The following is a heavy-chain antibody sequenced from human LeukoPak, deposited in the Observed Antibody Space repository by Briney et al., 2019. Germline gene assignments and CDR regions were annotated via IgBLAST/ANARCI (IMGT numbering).Heavy chain of an antibody. Sequence: ASVKVSCTASGDIFTTYDVHWVRQARGQGLEWMGWMNPKSGDRGYAQKFQDRVAMTMNNSIRTAYMELRGLQPEDTAVYYCASGWYYHYFGTDVWGQGTTVSVSS. J-gene: IGHJ6*02. CDR3: ASGWYYHYFGTDV. D-gene: IGHD2-15*01. CDR1: GDIFTTYD. V-gene: IGHV1-8*01. CDR2: MNPKSGDR.